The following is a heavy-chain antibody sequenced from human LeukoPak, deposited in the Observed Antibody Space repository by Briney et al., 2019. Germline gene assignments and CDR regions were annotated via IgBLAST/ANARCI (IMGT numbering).Heavy chain of an antibody. CDR2: ISSSGSTI. J-gene: IGHJ3*02. Sequence: GGSLRLSCAASGLTFSSYEMNWVRQAPGKGLEWVSYISSSGSTIYYADSVKGRFTISRDNAKNSLYLQMNSLRAEDAAVYYCARVSGSGSYSVRYDAFDIWGQGTMVTVSS. CDR1: GLTFSSYE. CDR3: ARVSGSGSYSVRYDAFDI. V-gene: IGHV3-48*03. D-gene: IGHD3-10*01.